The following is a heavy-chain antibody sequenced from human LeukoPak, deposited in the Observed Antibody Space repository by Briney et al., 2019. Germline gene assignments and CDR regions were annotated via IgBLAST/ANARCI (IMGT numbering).Heavy chain of an antibody. CDR1: GFTFSSYS. D-gene: IGHD5-12*01. J-gene: IGHJ4*02. CDR3: ARDSARFDIVATSNFDY. Sequence: PGGSLRLSCAASGFTFSSYSMNWVRQAPGKRLEWVSSISSSSSYIYYADSVKGRFTISRDNAKNSLYLQMNSLRAEDTAVYYCARDSARFDIVATSNFDYWGQGTLVTVSS. CDR2: ISSSSSYI. V-gene: IGHV3-21*01.